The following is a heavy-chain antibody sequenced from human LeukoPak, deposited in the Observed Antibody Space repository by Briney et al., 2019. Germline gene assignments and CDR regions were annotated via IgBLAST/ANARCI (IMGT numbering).Heavy chain of an antibody. CDR1: GFTFSVTW. J-gene: IGHJ3*02. Sequence: GESLRLSCASSGFTFSVTWMSWVRQAPGRGLEWVGRFKSKAAGGTTDYAAPVAGRFTISRDDSKNMLYLQMNSLKTEDTAVYYCTRGAPQADVFDIWGQGTMVTVSS. CDR3: TRGAPQADVFDI. V-gene: IGHV3-15*01. CDR2: FKSKAAGGTT. D-gene: IGHD1-26*01.